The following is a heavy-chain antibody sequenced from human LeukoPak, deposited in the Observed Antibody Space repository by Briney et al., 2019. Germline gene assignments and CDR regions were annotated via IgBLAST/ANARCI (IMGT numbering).Heavy chain of an antibody. V-gene: IGHV4-39*07. D-gene: IGHD3-9*01. Sequence: SETLSLTCTVSGGSISSSSYYWGWIRQPPGKGLEWIGSIYYSGSTYYNPSLKSRVTISVDTSKNQFSLKLSSVTAADTAVYYCARDRLVSSWLDYWGQGTLVTVSS. CDR2: IYYSGST. J-gene: IGHJ4*02. CDR3: ARDRLVSSWLDY. CDR1: GGSISSSSYY.